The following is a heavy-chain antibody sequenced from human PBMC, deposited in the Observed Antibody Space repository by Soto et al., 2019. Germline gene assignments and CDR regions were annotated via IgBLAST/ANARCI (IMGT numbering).Heavy chain of an antibody. J-gene: IGHJ4*02. V-gene: IGHV3-30*03. CDR3: ALITMVRGVIGG. CDR2: ISYDGSNK. Sequence: QVQLVESGGGVVQPGRSLRLSCAASGFTFSSYGMHWVRQAPGKGLEWVAVISYDGSNKYYADSVKGRFTISRDNSKNTLYLQMNSLRAEDTAVYYCALITMVRGVIGGWGQGTLVTVSS. CDR1: GFTFSSYG. D-gene: IGHD3-10*01.